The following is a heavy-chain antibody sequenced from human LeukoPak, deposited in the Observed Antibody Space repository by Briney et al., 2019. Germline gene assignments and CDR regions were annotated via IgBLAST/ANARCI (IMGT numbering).Heavy chain of an antibody. Sequence: SETLSLTCAVYGGSFSGYYWSWIRQPPGKGLEWIGEINHSGSTNYNPSLKSRVTISVDTSKNQFSLRLSSVTAADTAVYYCAKDGGILAVGYHYYMDVWGIGTTVTVSS. CDR3: AKDGGILAVGYHYYMDV. CDR1: GGSFSGYY. D-gene: IGHD6-19*01. CDR2: INHSGST. J-gene: IGHJ6*03. V-gene: IGHV4-34*01.